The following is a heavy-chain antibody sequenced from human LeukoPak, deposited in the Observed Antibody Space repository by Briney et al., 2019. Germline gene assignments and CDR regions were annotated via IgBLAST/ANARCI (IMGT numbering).Heavy chain of an antibody. CDR1: GYTFTSYD. CDR3: ARDLSGNYDYVWGSYSLCYFNY. Sequence: ASVKVSCKASGYTFTSYDINWVRQATGQGLEWMGWMNPNSGNTGYAQKFQGRVTMTRNTSISTAYMELSSLRSEDTAVYYCARDLSGNYDYVWGSYSLCYFNYWGQGTLVAVSS. J-gene: IGHJ4*02. V-gene: IGHV1-8*01. CDR2: MNPNSGNT. D-gene: IGHD3-16*01.